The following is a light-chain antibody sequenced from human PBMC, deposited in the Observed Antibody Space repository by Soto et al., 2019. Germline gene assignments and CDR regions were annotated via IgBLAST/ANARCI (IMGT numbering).Light chain of an antibody. CDR2: WAS. J-gene: IGKJ2*01. CDR1: QSVLYSSNNKNY. Sequence: DIVMTQSPDSLAVSLGERATINCKSSQSVLYSSNNKNYLAWYQQKPGQPPKLLIYWASTRESGVPDRFSGSGSGTDFTLNISSLQLEDVPVYYCQQYYSTSYTFGQGTKLENK. V-gene: IGKV4-1*01. CDR3: QQYYSTSYT.